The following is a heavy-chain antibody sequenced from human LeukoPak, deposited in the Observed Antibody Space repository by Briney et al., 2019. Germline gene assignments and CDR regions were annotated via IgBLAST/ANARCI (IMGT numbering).Heavy chain of an antibody. J-gene: IGHJ2*01. CDR2: INHSGST. CDR1: GGSFSGYY. V-gene: IGHV4-34*01. CDR3: ARGLYGDYVGSFSGRGYSRYFDL. D-gene: IGHD4-17*01. Sequence: PSETLSLTCAVYGGSFSGYYWSWIRQPPGKGLEWIGEINHSGSTNYNPSLKSRVTISVDTSKNQFSLKLSSVTAADTAVYYCARGLYGDYVGSFSGRGYSRYFDLWGRGTLVPVSS.